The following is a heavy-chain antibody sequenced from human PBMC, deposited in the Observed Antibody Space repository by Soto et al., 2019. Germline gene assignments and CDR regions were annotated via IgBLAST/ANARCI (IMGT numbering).Heavy chain of an antibody. CDR3: ARSLIIVAGSWDF. D-gene: IGHD6-19*01. V-gene: IGHV3-23*01. CDR2: ISDRGEST. Sequence: EVNLLESGGDLIQPGGSLRLSCAASGFTFRSFGMSWVRQAPGRGLEWVSSISDRGESTYYADSVKGRFTISRDNFRNTLYLQMNSLRAEDTALYYCARSLIIVAGSWDFWGQGTLVAVSS. J-gene: IGHJ4*02. CDR1: GFTFRSFG.